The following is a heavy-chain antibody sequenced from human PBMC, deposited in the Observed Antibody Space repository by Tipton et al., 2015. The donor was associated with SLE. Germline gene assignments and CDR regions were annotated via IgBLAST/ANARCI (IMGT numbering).Heavy chain of an antibody. Sequence: TLSLTFTVSGGSISSGSYYWTWIRQPAGKGLEWIGHIYTPGSANYNSSLKSRVTTSVDTSKNQFSLKLYSVTAADTAVYYCAREGAYISPKYAMDVWGQGTTVTVSS. CDR1: GGSISSGSYY. V-gene: IGHV4-61*09. CDR2: IYTPGSA. D-gene: IGHD2-21*01. CDR3: AREGAYISPKYAMDV. J-gene: IGHJ6*02.